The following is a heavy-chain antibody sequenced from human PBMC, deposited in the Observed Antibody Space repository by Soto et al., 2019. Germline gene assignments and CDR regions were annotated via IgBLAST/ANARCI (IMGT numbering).Heavy chain of an antibody. CDR2: INPSGGRT. D-gene: IGHD6-13*01. V-gene: IGHV1-46*01. Sequence: QVQLVQSGAEVKNPGASVKVSCKASGYSFTSYYINWVRQAPGHGLEWMGMINPSGGRTTYSQQFQGRVTMTGDTSTTTVYMELSSLTSDDTAMYYGARAAASGNGRRVDVWGQGTSVTVSS. J-gene: IGHJ6*02. CDR3: ARAAASGNGRRVDV. CDR1: GYSFTSYY.